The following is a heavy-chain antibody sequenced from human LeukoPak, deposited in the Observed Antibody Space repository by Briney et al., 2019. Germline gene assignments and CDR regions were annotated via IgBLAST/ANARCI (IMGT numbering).Heavy chain of an antibody. CDR3: AKGAGISEWGPHAFDI. D-gene: IGHD1-26*01. J-gene: IGHJ3*02. CDR2: ISGSGGST. V-gene: IGHV3-23*01. Sequence: GGSLRLSCAASGFTFSSYAMSWVRQAPGKGLEWVSAISGSGGSTYYADSVKGRFTISRDNSKNTLYLQMNSLRAEDTAVYYCAKGAGISEWGPHAFDIWGQGTMVTVSS. CDR1: GFTFSSYA.